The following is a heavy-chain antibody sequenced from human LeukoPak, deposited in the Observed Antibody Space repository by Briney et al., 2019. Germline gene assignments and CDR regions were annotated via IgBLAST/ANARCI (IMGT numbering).Heavy chain of an antibody. CDR2: MNPNSGNT. Sequence: ASVKVSCKASGYTFTSYDINWVRQATGQGLEWMGWMNPNSGNTGYAQKFQGRVTMTEDTSTDTAYMELSSLRSEDTAVYYCATDFTYYYGSGSYCSFDIWGQGTMVTVSS. CDR1: GYTFTSYD. V-gene: IGHV1-8*01. CDR3: ATDFTYYYGSGSYCSFDI. D-gene: IGHD3-10*01. J-gene: IGHJ3*02.